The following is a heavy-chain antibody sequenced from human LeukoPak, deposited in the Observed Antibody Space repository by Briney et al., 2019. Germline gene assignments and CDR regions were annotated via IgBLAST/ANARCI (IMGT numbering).Heavy chain of an antibody. CDR3: TTQPHTLAARIFDY. CDR1: GGSFSGYY. CDR2: INHSGGT. V-gene: IGHV4-34*01. D-gene: IGHD6-6*01. Sequence: SETLSLTCAVYGGSFSGYYWSWIRQPPGKGVEWIGEINHSGGTIYNPSLTSRVTISVDTSKNQFSLKLTSVTAADTAVYYCTTQPHTLAARIFDYWGQGTLVTVSS. J-gene: IGHJ4*02.